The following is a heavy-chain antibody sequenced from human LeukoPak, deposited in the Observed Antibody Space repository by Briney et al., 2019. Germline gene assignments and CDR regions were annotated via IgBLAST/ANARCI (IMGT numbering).Heavy chain of an antibody. J-gene: IGHJ4*02. CDR3: ARLRPLLDQLLCFAFDS. D-gene: IGHD2-2*01. Sequence: PSETLSLTCTVSNGSIRSHFWTWVRQPPGKGLEWIGYIHYSGSTNYNPSLKSRVSMSLDTSKNQFSLKLTSVTAADTAMFYCARLRPLLDQLLCFAFDSWGQGTLVTVSS. V-gene: IGHV4-59*11. CDR2: IHYSGST. CDR1: NGSIRSHF.